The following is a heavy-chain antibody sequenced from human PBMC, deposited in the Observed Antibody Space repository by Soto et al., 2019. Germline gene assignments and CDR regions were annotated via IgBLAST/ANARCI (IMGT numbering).Heavy chain of an antibody. D-gene: IGHD3-10*01. V-gene: IGHV1-69*02. Sequence: ASVKVSCKASGGTFSSYTISLVRQAPGQGLEWMGRIIPILGIANYAQKFQGRVTITADKSTSTAYMELSSLRSEDTAVYYCASVGTRNYGSGTFDYWGQGTLVTVSS. CDR2: IIPILGIA. CDR3: ASVGTRNYGSGTFDY. CDR1: GGTFSSYT. J-gene: IGHJ4*02.